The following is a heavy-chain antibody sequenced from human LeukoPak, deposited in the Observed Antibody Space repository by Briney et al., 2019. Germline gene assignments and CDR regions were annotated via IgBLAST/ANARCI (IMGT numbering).Heavy chain of an antibody. D-gene: IGHD3-3*01. J-gene: IGHJ4*02. V-gene: IGHV1-69*13. CDR3: ARGNDFWSIFDY. CDR2: IIPIFGTA. CDR1: GGTFIRYA. Sequence: ASVKVFCKASGGTFIRYAISWVRQAPGQGLEWMGGIIPIFGTANYAQKFQGRVTITADESTSTAYMELSSLRSEDTAVYYCARGNDFWSIFDYWGQGTLVTVSS.